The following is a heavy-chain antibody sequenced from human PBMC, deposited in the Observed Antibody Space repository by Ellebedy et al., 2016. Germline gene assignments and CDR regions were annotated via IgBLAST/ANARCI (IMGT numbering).Heavy chain of an antibody. D-gene: IGHD1-26*01. CDR2: INPNSGGT. Sequence: ASVKVSCKASGYTFTGYYMHWVRQAPGQGLEWMGWINPNSGGTNYAQKFQGWVTMTRDTSISTAYMELSRLRSDDTAVYYCARGGVWDQIYDAFDIWGQGTMVTVSS. CDR1: GYTFTGYY. CDR3: ARGGVWDQIYDAFDI. J-gene: IGHJ3*02. V-gene: IGHV1-2*04.